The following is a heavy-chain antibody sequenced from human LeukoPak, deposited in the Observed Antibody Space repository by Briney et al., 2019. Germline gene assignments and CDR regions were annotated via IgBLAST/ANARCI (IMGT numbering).Heavy chain of an antibody. CDR1: GFTFSSYW. Sequence: GGSLRLSCAASGFTFSSYWMSWVRQAPGKGLEWVANIKQDGSEKYYVDSVKGRFTISRDNAKTSLYLQMNSLRAEDTAVYYCARKGEWGYDYPPFFDYWGQGTLVTVSS. CDR2: IKQDGSEK. CDR3: ARKGEWGYDYPPFFDY. D-gene: IGHD5-12*01. V-gene: IGHV3-7*03. J-gene: IGHJ4*02.